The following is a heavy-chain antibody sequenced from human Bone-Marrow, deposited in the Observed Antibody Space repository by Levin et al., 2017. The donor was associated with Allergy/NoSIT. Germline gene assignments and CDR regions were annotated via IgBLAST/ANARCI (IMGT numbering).Heavy chain of an antibody. Sequence: GGSLRLSCAASGFTLWSHAMSWVRRAPGKGLEWVSGISADGGSTYYVDSVKGRFTISRDNYKNTVYLQMSSLRVEDTAVYYCAKAAQYTSGWYDYWGQGTLVTVSS. D-gene: IGHD6-19*01. CDR1: GFTLWSHA. J-gene: IGHJ4*02. V-gene: IGHV3-23*01. CDR2: ISADGGST. CDR3: AKAAQYTSGWYDY.